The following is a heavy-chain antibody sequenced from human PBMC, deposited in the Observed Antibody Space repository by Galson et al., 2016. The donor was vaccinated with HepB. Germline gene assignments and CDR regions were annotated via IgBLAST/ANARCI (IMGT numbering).Heavy chain of an antibody. Sequence: SETLSLTCGVSGYSISSGYYWGWIRQPPGQGLEWIASIYHSGSTYYNPSLMSRVTISVDTSKNQISLNLTSVTASDTAVYYCVRVKGYSHGYYFDYWAQGTPVTLSS. CDR2: IYHSGST. CDR3: VRVKGYSHGYYFDY. CDR1: GYSISSGYY. D-gene: IGHD5-18*01. V-gene: IGHV4-38-2*01. J-gene: IGHJ4*02.